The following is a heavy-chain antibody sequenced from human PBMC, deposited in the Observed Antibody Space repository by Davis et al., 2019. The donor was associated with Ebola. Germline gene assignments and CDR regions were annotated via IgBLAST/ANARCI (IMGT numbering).Heavy chain of an antibody. J-gene: IGHJ4*02. CDR1: GFTFSSYA. V-gene: IGHV3-23*01. D-gene: IGHD1-26*01. CDR3: AKDDYHSGSPFDY. CDR2: MSGDHLYT. Sequence: GESLKISCAASGFTFSSYAMTWIRQAPGKGLEWVSYMSGDHLYTNYADSVKGRFTISRDNSKNTLYLQMNSLRAEDTAVYYCAKDDYHSGSPFDYWGQGTLVTVSS.